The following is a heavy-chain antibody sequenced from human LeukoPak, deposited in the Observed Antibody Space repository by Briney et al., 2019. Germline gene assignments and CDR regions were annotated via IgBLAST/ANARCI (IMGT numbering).Heavy chain of an antibody. CDR3: AKDPLNWGTIYFDY. V-gene: IGHV3-23*01. D-gene: IGHD7-27*01. CDR2: ISGGGDST. CDR1: GFTSSNYA. Sequence: EGSLRLSCAASGFTSSNYAMSWVRQALGKGLEWVSSISGGGDSTNYAESVKGRFTISRDNSKNTLFLQMNSLTAEDTAIYYCAKDPLNWGTIYFDYWGQGTLVTVSS. J-gene: IGHJ4*02.